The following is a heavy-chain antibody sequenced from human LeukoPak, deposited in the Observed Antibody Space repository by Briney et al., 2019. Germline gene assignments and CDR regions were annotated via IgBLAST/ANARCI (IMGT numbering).Heavy chain of an antibody. V-gene: IGHV3-49*04. CDR2: IRSKAYGGTT. J-gene: IGHJ4*02. D-gene: IGHD2-15*01. CDR3: TRDQYCTGGSCFLDY. CDR1: GFTLGDYG. Sequence: PGGSLRLSCTASGFTLGDYGMTWVRQAPGKGLEWVGFIRSKAYGGTTEYAASVKGRFTISRDDSKSIAYLQMNSLKNEDTAVYYCTRDQYCTGGSCFLDYWGQGTLVTVSS.